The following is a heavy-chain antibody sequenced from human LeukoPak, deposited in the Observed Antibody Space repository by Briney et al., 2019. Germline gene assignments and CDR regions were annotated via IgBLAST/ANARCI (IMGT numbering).Heavy chain of an antibody. CDR3: ATMHYDFWSGYYSPH. CDR2: FDPEDGET. Sequence: GASVKVSCMVSGYTLPELSMHWVRQAPGKGLEWMGGFDPEDGETIYAQKFQGRVTMTEDTSTDTAYMELSSLRSEDTAVYYCATMHYDFWSGYYSPHWGQGTLVTVSS. V-gene: IGHV1-24*01. D-gene: IGHD3-3*01. CDR1: GYTLPELS. J-gene: IGHJ4*02.